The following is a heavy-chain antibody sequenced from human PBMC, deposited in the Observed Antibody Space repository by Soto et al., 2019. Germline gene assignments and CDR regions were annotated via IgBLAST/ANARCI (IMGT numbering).Heavy chain of an antibody. CDR1: GFTFSSYA. Sequence: GGSLRLSCAASGFTFSSYAMSWVRQAPGKGLEWVSAIRGSGGSTYYADSVKGRFTISRDNSKNTLYLQMNSLRAEDTAVYYCAKDAVLLWFGVKGYYFDYWGQGTLVTVSS. D-gene: IGHD3-10*01. J-gene: IGHJ4*02. CDR2: IRGSGGST. CDR3: AKDAVLLWFGVKGYYFDY. V-gene: IGHV3-23*01.